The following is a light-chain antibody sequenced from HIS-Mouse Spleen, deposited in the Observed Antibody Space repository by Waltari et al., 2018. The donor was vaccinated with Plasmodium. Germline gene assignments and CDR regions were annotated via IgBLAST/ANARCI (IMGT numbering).Light chain of an antibody. CDR2: GAS. CDR1: QSVSSN. J-gene: IGKJ3*01. Sequence: EIVMTQYPATLSVSPGERATISCRASQSVSSNLAWDQQKPGQAPRLLIYGASTRATGIPARFSGSGSGTKFTLTISSLQSEDFAVYYCQQYNNWSFTFGPGTKVDIK. V-gene: IGKV3-15*01. CDR3: QQYNNWSFT.